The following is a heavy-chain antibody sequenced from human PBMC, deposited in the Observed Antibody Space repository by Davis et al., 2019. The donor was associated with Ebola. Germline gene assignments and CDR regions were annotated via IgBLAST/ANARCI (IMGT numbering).Heavy chain of an antibody. CDR1: GYTFNSYY. J-gene: IGHJ6*02. CDR2: INPSGGKT. Sequence: ASVKVSCKASGYTFNSYYIHWVRQAPGQGLEWMGIINPSGGKTNYAQKFQGRVSVISDTSTSTVYMELSSLRSEDTAVYYCARRGVVSPRNTYGMDVWGQGTTVTVSS. CDR3: ARRGVVSPRNTYGMDV. V-gene: IGHV1-46*02. D-gene: IGHD3-3*01.